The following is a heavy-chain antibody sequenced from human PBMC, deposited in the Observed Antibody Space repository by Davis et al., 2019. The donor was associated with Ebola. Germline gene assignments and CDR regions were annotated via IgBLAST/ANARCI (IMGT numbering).Heavy chain of an antibody. CDR2: IKQDGSEK. CDR1: GFTFSDYY. Sequence: GGSLRLSCAASGFTFSDYYMSWIRHAPGKGLEWVANIKQDGSEKYYVDSVKGRFTISRDNAKNSLYLQMNSLRAEDTAVYYCARGLLWFGELASYYFDYWGQGTLVTVSS. J-gene: IGHJ4*02. CDR3: ARGLLWFGELASYYFDY. V-gene: IGHV3-7*04. D-gene: IGHD3-10*01.